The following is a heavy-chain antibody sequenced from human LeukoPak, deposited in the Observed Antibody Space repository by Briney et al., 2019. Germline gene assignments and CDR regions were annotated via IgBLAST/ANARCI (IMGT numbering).Heavy chain of an antibody. J-gene: IGHJ6*03. CDR1: GGSISSYY. D-gene: IGHD3-10*01. Sequence: PSETLSLTCTVSGGSISSYYWSWIRQPPGKGLEWIGYIYYSGSTNYNPSLKSRVTISVDTSKNRFSLKLSSVTAADTAVYYCARDAPYYYGSGSYEDYYYYYMDVWGKGTTVTVSS. CDR2: IYYSGST. V-gene: IGHV4-59*01. CDR3: ARDAPYYYGSGSYEDYYYYYMDV.